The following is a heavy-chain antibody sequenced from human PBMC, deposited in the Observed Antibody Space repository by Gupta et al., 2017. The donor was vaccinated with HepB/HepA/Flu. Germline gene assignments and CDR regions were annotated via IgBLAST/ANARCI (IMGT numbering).Heavy chain of an antibody. Sequence: EVQLVESGGGLVKPGGSLRLSCAASGFTFSNAWMSWVRQAPGKGLEWVGRIKSKTDGGTTDYAAPVKGRFTISRDDSKNTLYLQMNSLKTEDTAVYYCTTDSFTAYYYYYGMDVWGQGTTVTVSS. CDR1: GFTFSNAW. J-gene: IGHJ6*02. CDR3: TTDSFTAYYYYYGMDV. D-gene: IGHD3-16*01. CDR2: IKSKTDGGTT. V-gene: IGHV3-15*01.